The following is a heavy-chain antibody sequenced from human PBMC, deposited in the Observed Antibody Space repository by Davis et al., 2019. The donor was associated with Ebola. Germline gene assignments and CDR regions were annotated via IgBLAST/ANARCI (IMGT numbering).Heavy chain of an antibody. CDR2: IYYSGST. CDR3: ARVLEMSSFDY. V-gene: IGHV4-34*01. J-gene: IGHJ4*02. Sequence: SETLSLTCAVYGASFSGYYWSWIRQPPGKGLEWIGSIYYSGSTYYNPSLKSRVTISVDTSKNQFSLKLSSVTAADTAVYYCARVLEMSSFDYWGQGTLVTVSS. CDR1: GASFSGYY.